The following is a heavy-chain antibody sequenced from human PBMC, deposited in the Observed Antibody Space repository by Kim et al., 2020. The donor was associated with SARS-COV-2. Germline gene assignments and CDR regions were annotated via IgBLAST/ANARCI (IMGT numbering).Heavy chain of an antibody. J-gene: IGHJ2*01. V-gene: IGHV3-7*04. D-gene: IGHD6-13*01. Sequence: SVKGRFTISRDNAKNSLYLQMNSLRAEDTAVYYCAGIHSSSWYLNWYFDLWGRGTLVTVSS. CDR3: AGIHSSSWYLNWYFDL.